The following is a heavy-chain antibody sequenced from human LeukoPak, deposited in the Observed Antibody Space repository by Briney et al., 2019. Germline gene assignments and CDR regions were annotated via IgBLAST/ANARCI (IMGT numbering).Heavy chain of an antibody. D-gene: IGHD3-22*01. CDR1: GFTFTTYA. Sequence: GGSLRLSCAASGFTFTTYAITWVRQAPGKGLEWVSAISGSGGSTYYADSVKGRFTISRDNSKNTLYLQMNSLRAEDTAVYYCAKDLGSSGYYGSTSNYFDYWGQGTLVTVSS. CDR2: ISGSGGST. V-gene: IGHV3-23*01. J-gene: IGHJ4*02. CDR3: AKDLGSSGYYGSTSNYFDY.